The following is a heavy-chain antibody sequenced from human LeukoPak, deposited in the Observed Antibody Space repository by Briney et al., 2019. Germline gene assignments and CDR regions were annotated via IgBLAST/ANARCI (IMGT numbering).Heavy chain of an antibody. Sequence: SETLSLTCIVSGDSISSGNFWGWIRQPPGKGLDYIGNIDHRGNTYYNPSLKSRLTILLDTSRNQFSLRLSSATAADTAVYYCARERGYYDSSGYGSYSDYWGHGTLVTVSS. CDR1: GDSISSGNF. D-gene: IGHD3-22*01. J-gene: IGHJ4*01. CDR3: ARERGYYDSSGYGSYSDY. CDR2: IDHRGNT. V-gene: IGHV4-38-2*02.